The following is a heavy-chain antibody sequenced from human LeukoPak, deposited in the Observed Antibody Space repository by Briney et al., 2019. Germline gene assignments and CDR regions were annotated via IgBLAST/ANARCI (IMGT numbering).Heavy chain of an antibody. CDR2: INHSGST. V-gene: IGHV4-34*01. Sequence: SETLSLTCAVYGGSFSGYYWSWIRQPPGKGLEWIGEINHSGSTNYNPSLKSRVTISVDTSKNQFSLKLSSVTAADTAVYYCARGRYYDFWSGYYEVGSNYYYYMDVWGKGTTVTVSS. D-gene: IGHD3-3*01. CDR3: ARGRYYDFWSGYYEVGSNYYYYMDV. J-gene: IGHJ6*03. CDR1: GGSFSGYY.